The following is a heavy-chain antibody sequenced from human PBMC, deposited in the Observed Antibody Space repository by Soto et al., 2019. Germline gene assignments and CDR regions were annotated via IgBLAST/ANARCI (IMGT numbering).Heavy chain of an antibody. CDR3: ARVYLPYYYGSGEDY. V-gene: IGHV1-69*06. D-gene: IGHD3-10*01. J-gene: IGHJ4*02. CDR1: GGTFSSYA. Sequence: VASVKVSCKASGGTFSSYAISWVRQAPGQGLEWMGGIIPIFGTANYAQKFQGRVTITADKSTSTAYMELSSLRSEDTAVYYCARVYLPYYYGSGEDYWGQGTLVTVSS. CDR2: IIPIFGTA.